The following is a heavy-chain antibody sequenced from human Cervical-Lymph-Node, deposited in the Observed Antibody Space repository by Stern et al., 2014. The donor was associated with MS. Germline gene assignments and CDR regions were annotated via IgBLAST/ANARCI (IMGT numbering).Heavy chain of an antibody. CDR2: ISAYNSNT. Sequence: QVQLVQSGAEAEKPGASVKVSCKASGYTFTSYGINWVRQAPGQGLEWMGRISAYNSNTNYAQKLQGRVTMSTDTSTSTAYMELRSLRSDDTAVYYCARAPGFYYYNYDMDVWGQGTTVTVSS. CDR1: GYTFTSYG. V-gene: IGHV1-18*04. D-gene: IGHD1-1*01. CDR3: ARAPGFYYYNYDMDV. J-gene: IGHJ6*02.